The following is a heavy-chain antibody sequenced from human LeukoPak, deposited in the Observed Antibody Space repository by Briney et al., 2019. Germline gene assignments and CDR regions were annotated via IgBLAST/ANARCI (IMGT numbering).Heavy chain of an antibody. D-gene: IGHD4-11*01. CDR1: GASIITTNYY. V-gene: IGHV4-39*01. CDR2: ISYSGNA. CDR3: ARNLGQTWGTVTTDLWYFDH. J-gene: IGHJ4*02. Sequence: MTSETLSLTCTVSGASIITTNYYWGWIRQPPGNGLEWIGSISYSGNAYYNPSLRSRLSISMDASKNQFSLKVRSVTAADTAVYYCARNLGQTWGTVTTDLWYFDHWGQGTLVPVSS.